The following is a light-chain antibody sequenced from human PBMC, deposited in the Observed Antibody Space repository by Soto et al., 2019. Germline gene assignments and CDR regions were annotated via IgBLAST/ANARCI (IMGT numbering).Light chain of an antibody. CDR1: SSNIGNNY. CDR2: DND. Sequence: QSVLTQPPSVSAAPGQMVTISCSGSSSNIGNNYVSWYRQLPGTAPKLLIYDNDKRPSGIPDRFSGSKSGTSATLGITGLQTGDEADYYCGTWDSSRSAEIFGGGTKLTVL. V-gene: IGLV1-51*01. J-gene: IGLJ2*01. CDR3: GTWDSSRSAEI.